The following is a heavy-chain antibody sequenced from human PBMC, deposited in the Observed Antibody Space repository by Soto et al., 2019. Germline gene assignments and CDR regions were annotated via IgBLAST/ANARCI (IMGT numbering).Heavy chain of an antibody. CDR1: GTSINNNDYY. J-gene: IGHJ2*01. D-gene: IGHD3-22*01. V-gene: IGHV4-30-4*01. CDR3: ERRSYFYDKWDFEL. Sequence: PSETLSLSCTVSGTSINNNDYYWSWIRLTPGKGLEWIGYVYYSGSTDYIPSLKSRLSMAIDKYQNQFTLKLNSVTAADTATYSCERRSYFYDKWDFELWGRGTLVPVSS. CDR2: VYYSGST.